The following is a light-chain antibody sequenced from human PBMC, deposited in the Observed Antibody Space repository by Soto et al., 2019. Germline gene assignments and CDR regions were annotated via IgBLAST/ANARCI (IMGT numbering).Light chain of an antibody. J-gene: IGKJ1*01. CDR2: WAS. Sequence: DIVMTQSPDSLAVSLGERATINCKSSQSVLYSSNNKNYLTWYQQKPGQPPKVLFYWASTRESGVPDRFSGSGSGTDFTLTISSLQAEDVAVYYCQQCYSTPRTFGQGTKVEIK. CDR1: QSVLYSSNNKNY. V-gene: IGKV4-1*01. CDR3: QQCYSTPRT.